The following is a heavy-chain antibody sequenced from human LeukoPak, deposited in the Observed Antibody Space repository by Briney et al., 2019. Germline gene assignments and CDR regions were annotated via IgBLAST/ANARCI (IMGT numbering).Heavy chain of an antibody. CDR1: GYTFTGYY. V-gene: IGHV1-2*02. CDR3: ARGDNYDILTGYQTPSHLSDY. J-gene: IGHJ4*02. Sequence: ASVKVSCKASGYTFTGYYVHWVRQAPGQGLEWMGWINPNSGDTNFAQKFQGRITMTRDTSISTAYMELSRLRSDDTAVYYCARGDNYDILTGYQTPSHLSDYWGQGTLVTVSS. D-gene: IGHD3-9*01. CDR2: INPNSGDT.